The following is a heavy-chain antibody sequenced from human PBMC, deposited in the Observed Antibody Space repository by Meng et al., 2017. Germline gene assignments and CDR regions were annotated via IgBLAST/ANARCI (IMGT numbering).Heavy chain of an antibody. CDR1: GYTFSTNV. CDR3: ARAHSSGWYSFFDY. CDR2: INTKTGKP. V-gene: IGHV7-4-1*02. J-gene: IGHJ4*02. D-gene: IGHD6-19*01. Sequence: VRLVQSWFELKEPGASVKVSCKASGYTFSTNVMNWVRQAPGQGLEWMGWINTKTGKPTYAQGFTGRLAFSLDTSASTAFLQINSLKAEGTAVYYCARAHSSGWYSFFDYWGQGTLVTVSS.